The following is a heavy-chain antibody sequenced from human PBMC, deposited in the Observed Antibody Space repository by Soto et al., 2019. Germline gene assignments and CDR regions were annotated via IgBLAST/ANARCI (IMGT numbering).Heavy chain of an antibody. D-gene: IGHD3-9*01. CDR3: THEALRYFDWFLDY. Sequence: GGSLRLSCAASGFTFSGSAIHWVRQASGKGLEWVGRIRSKANSYATAYAASVKGRFTISRDDSKNTAYLQMNSLKTEDTAVYYCTHEALRYFDWFLDYWGQATLVTVSS. J-gene: IGHJ4*02. V-gene: IGHV3-73*01. CDR2: IRSKANSYAT. CDR1: GFTFSGSA.